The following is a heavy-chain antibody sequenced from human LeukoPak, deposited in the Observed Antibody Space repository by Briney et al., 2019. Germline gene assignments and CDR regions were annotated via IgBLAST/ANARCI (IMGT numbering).Heavy chain of an antibody. CDR2: TYYRSKWYN. CDR3: ARINGRLDDPPI. D-gene: IGHD1-26*01. J-gene: IGHJ3*02. CDR1: GDSVSSDSAA. Sequence: SQTLSLTCALSGDSVSSDSAAWNWIRQSPSRGLEWLGRTYYRSKWYNDYAVSVKSRITINPDTSKNQFSLQLNSVTPEDTAVYYCARINGRLDDPPIWGQGTMVTVSS. V-gene: IGHV6-1*01.